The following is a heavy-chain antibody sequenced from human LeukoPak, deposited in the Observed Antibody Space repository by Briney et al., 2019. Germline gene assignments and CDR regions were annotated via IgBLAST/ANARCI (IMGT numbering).Heavy chain of an antibody. CDR1: GGSISSYY. J-gene: IGHJ4*02. CDR2: IYYSGST. D-gene: IGHD3-16*02. Sequence: SETLSLTCTVSGGSISSYYWSWIRQPPGKGLEWIGYIYYSGSTNYNPSLKSRVTISVDTSKNQFSLKLSSVTAADTVVYYCARLPPKVTFGGVIGNYFDYWGQGTLVTVSS. CDR3: ARLPPKVTFGGVIGNYFDY. V-gene: IGHV4-59*12.